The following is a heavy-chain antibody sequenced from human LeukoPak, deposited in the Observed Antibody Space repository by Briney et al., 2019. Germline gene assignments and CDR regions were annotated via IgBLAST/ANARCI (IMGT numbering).Heavy chain of an antibody. CDR1: GYSFTSYW. Sequence: GESLKISCKGSGYSFTSYWIGWVRQMPGKGLEGMGIIYPGDSDTRYSPSFQGQVTISADKSISTAYLQWSSLKASDTAMYYCARHPIAAAGTNWFDPWGQGTLVTVSS. V-gene: IGHV5-51*01. D-gene: IGHD6-13*01. CDR3: ARHPIAAAGTNWFDP. CDR2: IYPGDSDT. J-gene: IGHJ5*02.